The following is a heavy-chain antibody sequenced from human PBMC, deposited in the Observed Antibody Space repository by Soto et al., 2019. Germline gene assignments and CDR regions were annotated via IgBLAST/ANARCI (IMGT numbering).Heavy chain of an antibody. J-gene: IGHJ4*02. CDR3: ARLGSRGWYQGSCYDY. D-gene: IGHD6-19*01. Sequence: QLQLQESGPGLVRPSETLSLICTVSGGSITRNDHYWGWIRQSPGKGLEWIGDIKSSGSTNYNLSLKSRVSMSLETSKNQFSLKMNTATAADTAVYYCARLGSRGWYQGSCYDYWGQGTLVTVSS. V-gene: IGHV4-39*01. CDR2: IKSSGST. CDR1: GGSITRNDHY.